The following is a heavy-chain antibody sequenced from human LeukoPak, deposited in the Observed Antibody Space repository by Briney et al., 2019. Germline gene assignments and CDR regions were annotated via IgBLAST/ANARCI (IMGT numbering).Heavy chain of an antibody. J-gene: IGHJ5*02. Sequence: SETLSLTCTVSGGSISSYYWSWIRQPPGKGLEWIGEINHSGSTNYNPSLKSRVTISVDTSKNQFSLKLSSVTAADTAVYYCARKSSDIVVVVAALDRSWFDPWGQGTLVTVSS. CDR2: INHSGST. CDR3: ARKSSDIVVVVAALDRSWFDP. V-gene: IGHV4-34*01. D-gene: IGHD2-15*01. CDR1: GGSISSYY.